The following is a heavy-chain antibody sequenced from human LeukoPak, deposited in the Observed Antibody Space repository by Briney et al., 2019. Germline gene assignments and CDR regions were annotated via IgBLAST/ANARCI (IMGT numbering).Heavy chain of an antibody. D-gene: IGHD6-13*01. J-gene: IGHJ1*01. V-gene: IGHV4-34*01. CDR3: AGRIAAAGTGFQH. CDR1: GGXFSGYY. Sequence: SETLSLTCAVYGGXFSGYYCSWIRQPPGKGLEWIGEINHSGSTNYNPSLKSRVTISVDTSKNQFSLKLSSVTAADTAVYYCAGRIAAAGTGFQHWGQGTLVTVSS. CDR2: INHSGST.